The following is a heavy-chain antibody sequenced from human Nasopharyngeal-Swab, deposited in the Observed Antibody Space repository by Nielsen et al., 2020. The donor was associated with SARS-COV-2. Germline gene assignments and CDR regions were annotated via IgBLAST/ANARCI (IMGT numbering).Heavy chain of an antibody. D-gene: IGHD3-16*01. Sequence: GESLKISCAASGFTFSGYWMSWVRQAPGKGLEWVANIKQDGSEKYYVDSVKGRFTISRDNSKNTLYLQMNSLRAEDTAVYYCAQTYDYVWGNDYWGQGTLVTVSS. J-gene: IGHJ4*02. V-gene: IGHV3-7*01. CDR3: AQTYDYVWGNDY. CDR2: IKQDGSEK. CDR1: GFTFSGYW.